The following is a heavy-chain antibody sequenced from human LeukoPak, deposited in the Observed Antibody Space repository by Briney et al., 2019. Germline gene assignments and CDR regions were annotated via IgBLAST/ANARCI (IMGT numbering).Heavy chain of an antibody. D-gene: IGHD5-12*01. CDR2: ITSSGDDI. J-gene: IGHJ4*02. CDR1: GFTFSDY. CDR3: ASDIVVTSGDF. V-gene: IGHV3-11*01. Sequence: GGSLRLSCAASGFTFSDYMSWIRQAPGKGLEWVAYITSSGDDIYYADSVKGRFTISRDNAKNALFLRMSSLRVEDTAIYYCASDIVVTSGDFWGQGTLVSVSS.